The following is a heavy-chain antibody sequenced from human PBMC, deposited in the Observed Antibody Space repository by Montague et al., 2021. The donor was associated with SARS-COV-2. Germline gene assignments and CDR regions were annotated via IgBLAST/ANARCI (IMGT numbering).Heavy chain of an antibody. CDR3: ARGKRLPGNYYFDY. V-gene: IGHV4-39*02. D-gene: IGHD6-25*01. J-gene: IGHJ4*02. Sequence: SETLSLTCTVSGGSITIYNHYWTWFRQPPGKGLEWIGSNYYSGSTYYNPSLESRVTMSADTSKYQFFLRVTSVTAADTAVYYCARGKRLPGNYYFDYWGQGFLVTVSS. CDR2: NYYSGST. CDR1: GGSITIYNHY.